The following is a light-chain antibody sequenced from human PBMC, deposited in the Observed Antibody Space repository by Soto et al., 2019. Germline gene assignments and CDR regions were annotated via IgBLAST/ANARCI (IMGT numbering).Light chain of an antibody. J-gene: IGLJ2*01. CDR1: TSNFGGYKY. CDR3: SSKSSGSTPML. V-gene: IGLV2-14*01. CDR2: EVS. Sequence: QSALTQPASVSGPPDQRIPFPATEPTSNFGGYKYASWYQHHPGEAPKLIIYEVSNRPSGVSNRFSGSKSGNTASLTISGLQAEDESHYYCSSKSSGSTPMLFGGGTKVTVL.